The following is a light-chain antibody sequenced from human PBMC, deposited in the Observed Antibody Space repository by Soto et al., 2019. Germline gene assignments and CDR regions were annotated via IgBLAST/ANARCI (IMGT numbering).Light chain of an antibody. CDR1: SSDVGSYDL. CDR3: CSYANGDTLL. Sequence: QSVLTQPASVSGSPGQSITISCTGTSSDVGSYDLVSWYQHHPGTAPKLILYEVTKRPSGVSKRFSGSKSGNTASLTISGLQTEDDSHYYCCSYANGDTLLFGGGTKFTVL. CDR2: EVT. V-gene: IGLV2-23*02. J-gene: IGLJ2*01.